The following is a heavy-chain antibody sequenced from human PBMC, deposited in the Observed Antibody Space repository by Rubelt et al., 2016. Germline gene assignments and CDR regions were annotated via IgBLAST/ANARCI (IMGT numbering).Heavy chain of an antibody. CDR2: INDSGTT. Sequence: QEQLKQWGAGLLEASETLSLTCAVYGGPFSGYYWSWIRQPPGKGLEWIGEINDSGTTNYNPSLKSRVTISADTSKNQFSLKLSSVTAADTAVYYCARVCHCSGDTCREIWGQGTPVIVSS. D-gene: IGHD2-15*01. V-gene: IGHV4-34*01. CDR1: GGPFSGYY. J-gene: IGHJ4*02. CDR3: ARVCHCSGDTCREI.